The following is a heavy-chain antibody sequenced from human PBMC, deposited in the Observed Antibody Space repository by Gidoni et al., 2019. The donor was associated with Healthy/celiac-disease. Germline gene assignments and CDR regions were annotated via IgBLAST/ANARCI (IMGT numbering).Heavy chain of an antibody. V-gene: IGHV3-49*03. D-gene: IGHD3-22*01. J-gene: IGHJ4*02. Sequence: FRQAPGKGLEWVGFIRSKVYGGTTEYAASVKGRFTISRDDSKSIAYLQMNSLKTEDTAVYYCTTLYYDSSGYPYDYWGQGTLVTVSS. CDR2: IRSKVYGGTT. CDR3: TTLYYDSSGYPYDY.